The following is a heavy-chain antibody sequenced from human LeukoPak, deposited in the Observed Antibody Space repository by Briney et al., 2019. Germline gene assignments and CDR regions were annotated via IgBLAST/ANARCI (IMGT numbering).Heavy chain of an antibody. CDR2: INPNNGGT. CDR3: AGEDNSSGYRPFDI. CDR1: GYTFTGYY. V-gene: IGHV1-2*06. D-gene: IGHD3-22*01. J-gene: IGHJ3*02. Sequence: ASVKVPCKASGYTFTGYYIHWVRQAPGQGLERMGRINPNNGGTNYAQKFQGRVTMTSDMSMSTAYMVLSRLRSVDTAVYYCAGEDNSSGYRPFDIWGQGTMVTVPS.